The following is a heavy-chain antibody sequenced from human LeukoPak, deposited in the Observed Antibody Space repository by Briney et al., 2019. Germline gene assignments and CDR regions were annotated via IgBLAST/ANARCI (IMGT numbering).Heavy chain of an antibody. D-gene: IGHD6-19*01. V-gene: IGHV3-23*01. CDR3: PVDETRIAVAGGN. Sequence: AGGSLRLSCAASGFTFSSYAMSWVRQAPGKGLEWVSAISGSGGSTYYADSVKGRFTISRDNSKNTLYLQMNSLRAEDTAVYYCPVDETRIAVAGGNWGQGTLVTVSS. CDR1: GFTFSSYA. CDR2: ISGSGGST. J-gene: IGHJ4*02.